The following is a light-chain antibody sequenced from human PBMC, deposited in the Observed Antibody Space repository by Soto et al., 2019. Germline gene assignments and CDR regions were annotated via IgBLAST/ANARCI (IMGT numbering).Light chain of an antibody. Sequence: EIVLTQSPGSLSLSPGERATLSCRASQSVDSSFFAWYQQKPGQAPRLLIYGASNRATGIPDRFSGSGSGTDFTLTISRLEAEDVEVYYCQQYVSSVTFGQGTKVEIK. CDR2: GAS. V-gene: IGKV3-20*01. J-gene: IGKJ1*01. CDR1: QSVDSSF. CDR3: QQYVSSVT.